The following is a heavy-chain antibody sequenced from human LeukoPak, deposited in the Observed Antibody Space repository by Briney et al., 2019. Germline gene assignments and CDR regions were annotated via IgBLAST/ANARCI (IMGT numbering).Heavy chain of an antibody. CDR2: IIPIFGTA. CDR1: GGTFSSYA. D-gene: IGHD3-9*01. CDR3: AVLRCFDWLSRDAFDI. V-gene: IGHV1-69*05. Sequence: ASVKVSCKASGGTFSSYAISWVRQAPGQGLEWMGGIIPIFGTANYAQKFQGRVTITTDESTSTAYMELSSLRSEDTAVYYCAVLRCFDWLSRDAFDIWGQGTMVTVSS. J-gene: IGHJ3*02.